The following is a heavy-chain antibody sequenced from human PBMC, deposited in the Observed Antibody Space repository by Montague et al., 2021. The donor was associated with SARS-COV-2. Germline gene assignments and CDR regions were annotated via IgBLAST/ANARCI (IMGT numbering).Heavy chain of an antibody. CDR3: AGAIRGYSYDEAFDH. D-gene: IGHD5-18*01. CDR1: GGSFSNCY. V-gene: IGHV4-59*05. CDR2: NFYRGGS. Sequence: SETLSLTCAVYGGSFSNCYWTWIRRSPGKRLEWMVSNFYRGGSSYNPPFKSRVTTTVDTPTNQYSLKLITATAAEAAVYYCAGAIRGYSYDEAFDHWGQGTMVTVSS. J-gene: IGHJ3*01.